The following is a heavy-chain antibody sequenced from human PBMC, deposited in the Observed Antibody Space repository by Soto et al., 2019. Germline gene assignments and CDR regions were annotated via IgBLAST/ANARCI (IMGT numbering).Heavy chain of an antibody. CDR1: GYTFTSYG. J-gene: IGHJ6*02. D-gene: IGHD3-22*01. CDR3: ARDWDSSGYYRYYYYGMDV. V-gene: IGHV1-18*01. CDR2: ISAYNGNT. Sequence: GASVKVSCKASGYTFTSYGISWVRQAPGQGLEWMGWISAYNGNTNYAQKLQGRVTMTTDTSTSTAYMELRSLRSDDTAVYYCARDWDSSGYYRYYYYGMDVWGQGTTVTVS.